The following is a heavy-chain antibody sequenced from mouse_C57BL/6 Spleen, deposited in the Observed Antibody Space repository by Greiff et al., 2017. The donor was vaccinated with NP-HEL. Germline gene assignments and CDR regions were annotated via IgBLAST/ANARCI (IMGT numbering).Heavy chain of an antibody. CDR2: INPNNGGT. J-gene: IGHJ3*01. CDR3: ARRELGWFAY. V-gene: IGHV1-26*01. CDR1: GYTFTDYY. D-gene: IGHD4-1*01. Sequence: EVQLQQSGPELVKPGASVKISCKASGYTFTDYYMNWVKQSHGKSLEWIGDINPNNGGTSYNQKFKGKATLTVDKSSSTAYMELRSLTSEDSAVYYCARRELGWFAYWGQGTLVTVSA.